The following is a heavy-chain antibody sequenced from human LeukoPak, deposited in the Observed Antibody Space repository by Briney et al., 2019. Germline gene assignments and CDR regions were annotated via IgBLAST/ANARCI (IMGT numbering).Heavy chain of an antibody. V-gene: IGHV3-74*03. D-gene: IGHD2-15*01. CDR2: INSDGTST. CDR1: GFTFSNYF. J-gene: IGHJ5*02. Sequence: GGSLRLSCAASGFTFSNYFMHWVRQAPGKGLVWVSRINSDGTSTMYADSVTGRFTISRDNAKNMLYMQMSSLRDEDTAVYYCARRVDATRWFDPWGQGTLVTVSS. CDR3: ARRVDATRWFDP.